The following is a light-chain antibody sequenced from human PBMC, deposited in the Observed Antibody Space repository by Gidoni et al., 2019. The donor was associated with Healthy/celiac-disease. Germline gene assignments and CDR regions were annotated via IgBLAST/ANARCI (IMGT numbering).Light chain of an antibody. CDR3: QQYGSSPPVT. CDR2: GAS. V-gene: IGKV3-20*01. Sequence: EIVLTQSPVTLSLSPGERATLSCRASQSVSSSYLAWYQQKPGKAPRLLIYGASSRATGIPDRFSGSGSGTDFTLTISRLEPEDFAVYYCQQYGSSPPVTFGQGTKVEIK. CDR1: QSVSSSY. J-gene: IGKJ1*01.